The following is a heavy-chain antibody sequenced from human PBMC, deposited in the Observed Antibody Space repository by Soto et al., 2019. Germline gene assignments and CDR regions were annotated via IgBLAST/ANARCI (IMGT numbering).Heavy chain of an antibody. CDR1: GYTFTSYG. CDR2: ISTNNGNT. V-gene: IGHV1-18*01. CDR3: AGHTSSWPFDY. J-gene: IGHJ4*02. Sequence: QVQLVQSGAEVKKPGASVKVSCKASGYTFTSYGISWVRQAPGQGPEWMGWISTNNGNTNYAQKIRGRVTMTTDTSTSTAYMELRSLRSDDTAGYYGAGHTSSWPFDYWGQGTLVTVSS. D-gene: IGHD6-13*01.